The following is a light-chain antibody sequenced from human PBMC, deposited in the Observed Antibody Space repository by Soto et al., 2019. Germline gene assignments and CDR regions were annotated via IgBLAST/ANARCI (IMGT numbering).Light chain of an antibody. CDR3: KKYNNAPS. Sequence: DIQMTQSPSSLSTSVGDRVTITCRASQGISNYLAWYQQKPGKVPKLLIYAASTLQSGVPSRFSGSGSGTDFTLTISSLQPEDVATYYCKKYNNAPSFGQGTKV. V-gene: IGKV1-27*01. J-gene: IGKJ1*01. CDR2: AAS. CDR1: QGISNY.